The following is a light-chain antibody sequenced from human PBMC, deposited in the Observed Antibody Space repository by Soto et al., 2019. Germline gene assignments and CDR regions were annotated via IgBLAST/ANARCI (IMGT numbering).Light chain of an antibody. J-gene: IGKJ1*01. CDR3: QQYCSRPPWT. CDR2: WAS. CDR1: QSVLYSSSNRNY. V-gene: IGKV4-1*01. Sequence: DIVMTQSPDSLAVSLGERATINCKSSQSVLYSSSNRNYLAWYQQKPGQPPKLLIYWASTRESGVPDRFSGSGSGTDFTLTISSLQADDVAVYYCQQYCSRPPWTFGQGTKVEIK.